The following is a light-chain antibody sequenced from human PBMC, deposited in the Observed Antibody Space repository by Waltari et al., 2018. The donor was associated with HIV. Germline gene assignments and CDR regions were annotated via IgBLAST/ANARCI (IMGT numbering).Light chain of an antibody. Sequence: QSALTQPASVSGSPGQSITISCTGTSSDVGGYNLFSWYQQHPGKAPKLMIYEVSKRPSGVSNRFSGSKSGNTASLTISGLQAEDEADYYCCSYAGSSTWVFGGGTKLTVL. CDR2: EVS. V-gene: IGLV2-23*02. CDR1: SSDVGGYNL. J-gene: IGLJ3*02. CDR3: CSYAGSSTWV.